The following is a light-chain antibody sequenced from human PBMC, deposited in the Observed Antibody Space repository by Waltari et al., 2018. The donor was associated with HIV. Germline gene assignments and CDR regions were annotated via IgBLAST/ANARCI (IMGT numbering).Light chain of an antibody. Sequence: DLQMTQSPSSLSVSVGDNIPITCQTSQDIGSHLNWYQQKPGEAPQLLIHDASDLQAGVPSRFAGGGSGSNFSFTITSLQPEDLVIYFCQQFHLLPLTFGGGT. J-gene: IGKJ4*01. CDR1: QDIGSH. CDR3: QQFHLLPLT. CDR2: DAS. V-gene: IGKV1-33*01.